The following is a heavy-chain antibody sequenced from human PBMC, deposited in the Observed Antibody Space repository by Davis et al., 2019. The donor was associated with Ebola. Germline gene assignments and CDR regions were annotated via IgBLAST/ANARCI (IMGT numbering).Heavy chain of an antibody. Sequence: GESLKISCAASGFTFSSYSMNWVRQAPGKGLEWVSYISSSSSTIYYADSVKGRFTISRDNAKNSLYLQMNSLRDEDTAVYYCARDSRGYCISTSCYSPLVDVWGQGTTVTVSS. CDR3: ARDSRGYCISTSCYSPLVDV. V-gene: IGHV3-48*02. J-gene: IGHJ6*02. CDR2: ISSSSSTI. D-gene: IGHD2-2*01. CDR1: GFTFSSYS.